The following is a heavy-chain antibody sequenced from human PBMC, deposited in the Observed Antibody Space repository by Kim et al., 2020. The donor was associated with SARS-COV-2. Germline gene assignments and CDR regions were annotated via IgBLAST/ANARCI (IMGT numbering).Heavy chain of an antibody. Sequence: YYADSVKGRFTIARDNAKNSLYLQMNSLRAEDTAVYYCARDSIKGAIFDYWGQGTLVTVSS. V-gene: IGHV3-21*01. J-gene: IGHJ4*02. D-gene: IGHD1-26*01. CDR3: ARDSIKGAIFDY.